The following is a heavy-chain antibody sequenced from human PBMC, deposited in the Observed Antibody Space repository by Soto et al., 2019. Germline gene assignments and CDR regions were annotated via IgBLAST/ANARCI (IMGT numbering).Heavy chain of an antibody. V-gene: IGHV1-69*12. CDR1: GGTFSNSA. CDR2: IIPLFRTP. Sequence: QVQLVQSGAEMKEPGSSVKVSCKTSGGTFSNSAISWLRQAPGQGLEWMGGIIPLFRTPDYAQKFQGRVTIAADESTSTAYMERSSLRSEDTAVYYCARDHDRLQLGGNYYYILDVWGQGTTITVSS. J-gene: IGHJ6*02. CDR3: ARDHDRLQLGGNYYYILDV. D-gene: IGHD4-4*01.